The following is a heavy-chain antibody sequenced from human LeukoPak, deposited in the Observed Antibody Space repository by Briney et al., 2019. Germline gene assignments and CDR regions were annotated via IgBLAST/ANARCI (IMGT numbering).Heavy chain of an antibody. D-gene: IGHD3-16*01. CDR1: GGSFSTYY. V-gene: IGHV4-59*01. CDR3: ARVITVRGVIFDY. Sequence: SETLSLTCTVSGGSFSTYYWSWIRQPPGKGLEWIGYIYYSGSTNYNPSLKSRVTISVDTSKNQFSLTLNSVTAADTAVYYCARVITVRGVIFDYWGQGTLVTVSS. CDR2: IYYSGST. J-gene: IGHJ4*02.